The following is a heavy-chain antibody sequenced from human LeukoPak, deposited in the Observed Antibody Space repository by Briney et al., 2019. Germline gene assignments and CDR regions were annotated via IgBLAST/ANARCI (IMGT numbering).Heavy chain of an antibody. Sequence: GASLRLSCAASGFTFSRYWMHWVRQAPGKGLVWVSRIDSDGTNRDYADSVKGRFTISRDNAKNTVYLQMNSLRDEDTAVSYCEGRATGLPEYWGQGSRVTVSS. CDR3: EGRATGLPEY. V-gene: IGHV3-74*01. D-gene: IGHD3-9*01. CDR1: GFTFSRYW. J-gene: IGHJ4*02. CDR2: IDSDGTNR.